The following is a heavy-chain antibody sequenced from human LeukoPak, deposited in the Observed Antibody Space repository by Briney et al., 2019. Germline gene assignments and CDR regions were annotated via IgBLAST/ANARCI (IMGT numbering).Heavy chain of an antibody. CDR2: IYYSGST. J-gene: IGHJ4*02. Sequence: SETLSLTCTVSGGSISSSSYYWGWIRQPPGKGLEWIGSIYYSGSTYYIPSLKSRVTISVDTSKNQFSLKLSSVTAADTAVYYCARLPMVRGVSAFDYWGQGTLVTVSS. CDR3: ARLPMVRGVSAFDY. D-gene: IGHD3-10*01. CDR1: GGSISSSSYY. V-gene: IGHV4-39*07.